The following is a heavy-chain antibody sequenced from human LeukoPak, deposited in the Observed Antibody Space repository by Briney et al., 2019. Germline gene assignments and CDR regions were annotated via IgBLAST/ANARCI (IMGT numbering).Heavy chain of an antibody. Sequence: ASVKVSCEASGYTFTSYGISWVRQAPGQGLEWMGWINPNSGGTNYAQKFQGRVTMTRDTSISTAYMELSRLRSDDTAVYYCARGLIVVGMGDWFDPWGQGTLVTVSS. D-gene: IGHD3-22*01. V-gene: IGHV1-2*02. J-gene: IGHJ5*02. CDR2: INPNSGGT. CDR3: ARGLIVVGMGDWFDP. CDR1: GYTFTSYG.